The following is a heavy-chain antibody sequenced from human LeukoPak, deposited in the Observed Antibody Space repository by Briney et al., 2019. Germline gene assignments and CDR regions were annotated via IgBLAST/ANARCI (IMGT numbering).Heavy chain of an antibody. V-gene: IGHV3-23*01. J-gene: IGHJ4*02. CDR2: TSGSGRST. CDR3: AKNGGSQCYSHLDS. CDR1: VFTFSSYA. D-gene: IGHD2-15*01. Sequence: GGSLRLSCAASVFTFSSYAMSWVRQAPWKVLEGVAGTSGSGRSTYYAGSVKGRFTISRDNSKNTLYLKMNSLRVEDTAVYYCAKNGGSQCYSHLDSWGQGTLVTVSS.